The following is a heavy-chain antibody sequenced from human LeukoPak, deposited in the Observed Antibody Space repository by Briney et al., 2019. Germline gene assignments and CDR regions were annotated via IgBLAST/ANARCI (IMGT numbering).Heavy chain of an antibody. CDR2: IYSGYGT. V-gene: IGHV3-66*01. CDR1: GFNVNSNQ. J-gene: IGHJ6*02. D-gene: IGHD1-26*01. Sequence: GGSLRLSCAASGFNVNSNQMTWVRQAPGKGLEWVSVIYSGYGTSYADYVKGRFTISRDNSKNTLYLQMNSLRAEDTAVYYCAGVTGRFSVGHALDVWGQGTTVTVSS. CDR3: AGVTGRFSVGHALDV.